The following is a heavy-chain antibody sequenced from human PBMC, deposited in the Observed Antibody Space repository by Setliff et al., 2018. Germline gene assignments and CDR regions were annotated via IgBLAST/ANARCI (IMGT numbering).Heavy chain of an antibody. CDR2: INHSGST. J-gene: IGHJ6*03. Sequence: SETLSLTCAVYGGSFSGYYWSWIRQPPGKGLEWIGEINHSGSTNYNPSLKSRVTISVDTSKNQSSLKLSSVTAADTAVYYCARGEGGSYLGAYYYYYMDVWGKGTTVTVSS. CDR1: GGSFSGYY. CDR3: ARGEGGSYLGAYYYYYMDV. V-gene: IGHV4-34*01. D-gene: IGHD1-26*01.